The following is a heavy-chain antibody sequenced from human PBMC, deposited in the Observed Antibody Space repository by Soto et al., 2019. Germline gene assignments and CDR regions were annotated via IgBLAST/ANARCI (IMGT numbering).Heavy chain of an antibody. Sequence: GGSLRLSCAASGFTFSSYGMHWVRQAPGKGLEWVAVIWYDGSNKYYADSVKGRFTISRDNSKNTLYLQMNSLRAEDTAVYYCARDYETYDSSGYYYWGQGTLVTVSS. J-gene: IGHJ4*02. CDR2: IWYDGSNK. D-gene: IGHD3-22*01. CDR3: ARDYETYDSSGYYY. V-gene: IGHV3-33*01. CDR1: GFTFSSYG.